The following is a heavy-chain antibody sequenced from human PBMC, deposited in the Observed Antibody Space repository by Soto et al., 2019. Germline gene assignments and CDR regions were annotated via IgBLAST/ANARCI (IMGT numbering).Heavy chain of an antibody. CDR3: VRTPPRPGSGCPTYYFDY. CDR2: IDWDDDK. V-gene: IGHV2-70*01. Sequence: SGPTLVNPTQTVTLTCTFSGFSLSSNGMCVSWIRQPPGKALEWLAVIDWDDDKYYITSLKTRLSISKDTSKNQVVLTMTNMDPVDTATYYCVRTPPRPGSGCPTYYFDYWGHGALVTVSS. J-gene: IGHJ4*01. D-gene: IGHD6-19*01. CDR1: GFSLSSNGMC.